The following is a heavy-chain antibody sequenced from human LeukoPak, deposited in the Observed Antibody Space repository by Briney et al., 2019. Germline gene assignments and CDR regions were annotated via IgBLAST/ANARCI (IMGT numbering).Heavy chain of an antibody. V-gene: IGHV4-34*01. CDR3: AGTLRHYYFDY. Sequence: SETLSLTCAVYGGSFSGYYWSWIRQPPGKGLEWIGEINHSGSTNYNPSLKSRVTISVDTSKNQFSLKLSSVTAADTAVYYCAGTLRHYYFDYWGQGTLVTVSS. D-gene: IGHD5-12*01. CDR2: INHSGST. J-gene: IGHJ4*02. CDR1: GGSFSGYY.